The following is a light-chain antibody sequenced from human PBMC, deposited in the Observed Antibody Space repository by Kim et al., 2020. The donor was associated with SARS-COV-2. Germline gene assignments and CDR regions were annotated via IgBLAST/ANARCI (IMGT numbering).Light chain of an antibody. V-gene: IGLV2-11*01. CDR1: SSDVGSYNY. CDR3: CSYAGSVV. CDR2: DVT. Sequence: QSVLTQPRSVSGSPGPPVTISCTGTSSDVGSYNYVSWYQQHPGKAPKLIIYDVTKRPSGVPDRFSGSKSGNTASLTISGLQAEDEADYYCCSYAGSVVFGGGTQLTVL. J-gene: IGLJ2*01.